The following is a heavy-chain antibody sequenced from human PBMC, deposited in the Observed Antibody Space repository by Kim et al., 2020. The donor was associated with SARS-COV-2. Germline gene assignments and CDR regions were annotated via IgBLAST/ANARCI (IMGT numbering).Heavy chain of an antibody. CDR3: ARGEWFGDQRHHYYYYGMDV. V-gene: IGHV4-59*01. CDR2: IYYSGST. Sequence: SETLSLTCTVSGGSISSYYWSWIRQPPGKGLEWIGYIYYSGSTNYNPSLKSRVTISVDTSKNQFSLKLSSVTAADTAVYYCARGEWFGDQRHHYYYYGMDVWGQGTTVTVSS. J-gene: IGHJ6*02. CDR1: GGSISSYY. D-gene: IGHD3-10*01.